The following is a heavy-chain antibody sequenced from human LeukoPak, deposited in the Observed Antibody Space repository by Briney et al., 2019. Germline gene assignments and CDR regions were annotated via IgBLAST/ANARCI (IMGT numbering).Heavy chain of an antibody. J-gene: IGHJ4*02. CDR2: INPNSGAT. D-gene: IGHD1-14*01. CDR3: ASGPTTYGPHPYFDY. CDR1: GYTFTAYY. Sequence: GASVKVSCKASGYTFTAYYMHWVRQAPGQGLEWMGWINPNSGATNYAQKFQGRVTMTRDTSINTVYMELSSLRSDDAAVYSCASGPTTYGPHPYFDYWGQGTLVTVSS. V-gene: IGHV1-2*02.